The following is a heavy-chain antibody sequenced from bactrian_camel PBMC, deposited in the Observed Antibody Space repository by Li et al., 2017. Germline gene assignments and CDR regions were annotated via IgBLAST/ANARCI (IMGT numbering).Heavy chain of an antibody. CDR3: TPGVY. D-gene: IGHD2*01. Sequence: QLVESGGGLVQPGGSLKISCAASGFTFRSYWMSWVRQAPGKGLDWVSAITSDGSTTPYADSVKGRFTISRDNAGNTVYLQLDSLKTEDTARYYCTPGVYWGQGTQVTVS. V-gene: IGHV3S25*01. CDR2: ITSDGSTT. J-gene: IGHJ4*01. CDR1: GFTFRSYW.